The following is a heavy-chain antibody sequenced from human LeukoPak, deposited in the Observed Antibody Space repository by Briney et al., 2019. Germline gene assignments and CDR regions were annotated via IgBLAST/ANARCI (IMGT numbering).Heavy chain of an antibody. CDR2: ISSSSSYI. CDR1: GFTFSSYS. V-gene: IGHV3-21*01. Sequence: GGSLRLSCAASGFTFSSYSMNWVRQAPGKGLEWVSSISSSSSYIYYADSVKGRFTISRDNAKNSLYLQMNSLRAEDTAVYYCARALVPAAIRGMDAFDIWGQGTMVTVSS. CDR3: ARALVPAAIRGMDAFDI. J-gene: IGHJ3*02. D-gene: IGHD2-2*02.